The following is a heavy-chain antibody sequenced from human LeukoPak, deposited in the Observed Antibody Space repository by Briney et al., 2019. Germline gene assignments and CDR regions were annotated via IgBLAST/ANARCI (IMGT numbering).Heavy chain of an antibody. J-gene: IGHJ4*02. V-gene: IGHV3-30*02. Sequence: GGSLRLSCAASGFTFSTYDMHWVRQAPGKGLEGVAFIRYDGRNKYYVDSVKGRFTISRDNSKNTLYLQMNSLRPEDTAVYYCAKGHSAGWYDFDYWGQGTLATVSS. CDR2: IRYDGRNK. CDR1: GFTFSTYD. D-gene: IGHD6-19*01. CDR3: AKGHSAGWYDFDY.